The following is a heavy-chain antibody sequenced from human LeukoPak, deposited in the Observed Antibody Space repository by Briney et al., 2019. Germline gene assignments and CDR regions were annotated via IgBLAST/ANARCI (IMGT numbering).Heavy chain of an antibody. CDR2: IWYDGSKK. Sequence: GGSLRLSCAASGFTFSTFGMHWVRQAPGKGPEWVAVIWYDGSKKYYIDFAEGRFTISRDNSKNTLYLQMNSLRAEDTAVYYCAKDLGMYSSGWFDYWGQGTLVTVSS. V-gene: IGHV3-30*02. CDR3: AKDLGMYSSGWFDY. D-gene: IGHD6-19*01. CDR1: GFTFSTFG. J-gene: IGHJ4*02.